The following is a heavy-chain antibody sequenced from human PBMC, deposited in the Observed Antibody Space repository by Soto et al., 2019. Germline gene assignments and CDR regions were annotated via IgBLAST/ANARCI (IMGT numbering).Heavy chain of an antibody. CDR2: IYWDNDK. CDR1: GFSLSTSGVG. J-gene: IGHJ4*02. D-gene: IGHD4-17*01. CDR3: AHCTLHDYGDYDPGTSHVFDS. V-gene: IGHV2-5*02. Sequence: SGPTLVNPPQTLTLTCTFSGFSLSTSGVGVGCVRQPPGKAMEWLALIYWDNDKQYSPSLKTRLTITKDTSKNQVVLTMTNMDPVDTATYYCAHCTLHDYGDYDPGTSHVFDSWGQGTLVTVSS.